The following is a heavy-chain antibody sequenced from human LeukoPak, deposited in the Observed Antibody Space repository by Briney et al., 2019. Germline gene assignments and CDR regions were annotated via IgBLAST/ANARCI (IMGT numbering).Heavy chain of an antibody. D-gene: IGHD3/OR15-3a*01. CDR2: ISGSGGST. V-gene: IGHV3-23*01. CDR3: ARGTVKNRGFDC. Sequence: GGTLRLSCAASGFTFSSYGMSWVRQAPGKGLEWVSAISGSGGSTYYADSVKGRFTISGDNAKNSLYLQMNSLRAEDTAVYYCARGTVKNRGFDCWGQGTLVTVSS. J-gene: IGHJ4*02. CDR1: GFTFSSYG.